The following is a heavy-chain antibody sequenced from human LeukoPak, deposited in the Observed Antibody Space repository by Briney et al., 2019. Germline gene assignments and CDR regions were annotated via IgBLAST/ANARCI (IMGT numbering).Heavy chain of an antibody. CDR1: GFTFSSYW. J-gene: IGHJ4*02. D-gene: IGHD6-19*01. CDR3: AKESIAVAGPLGYFDY. CDR2: IKQDGSEK. Sequence: GGSLRLSCAASGFTFSSYWMSWVRQAPGKGLEWVANIKQDGSEKYYVDSVKGRFTISRDNAKNSLYLQMNSLRAEDTALYYCAKESIAVAGPLGYFDYWGQGTLVTVSS. V-gene: IGHV3-7*03.